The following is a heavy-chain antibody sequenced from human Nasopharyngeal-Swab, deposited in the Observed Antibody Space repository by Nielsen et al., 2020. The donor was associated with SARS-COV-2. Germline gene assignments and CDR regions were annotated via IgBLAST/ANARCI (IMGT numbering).Heavy chain of an antibody. J-gene: IGHJ4*02. CDR1: GGSFSAHY. D-gene: IGHD3-9*01. CDR3: ARGHYFDWLLRNGHLFDY. CDR2: ISHSGST. V-gene: IGHV4-34*01. Sequence: SETLSLTCAVYGGSFSAHYWSWIRQPPGKGLEWIGEISHSGSTSYNPSLKSRVTISVDTSKNQFSLKVNSVTAADTAVYYCARGHYFDWLLRNGHLFDYWGQGTLVTASS.